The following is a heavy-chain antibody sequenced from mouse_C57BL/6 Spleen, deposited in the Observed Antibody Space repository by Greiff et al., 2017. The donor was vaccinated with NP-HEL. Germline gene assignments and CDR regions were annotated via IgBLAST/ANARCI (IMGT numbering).Heavy chain of an antibody. Sequence: EVKLMESGEGLVKPGGSLKLSCAASGFTFSSYAMSWVRQTPEKRLEWVAYISSGGDYIYYADTVKGRFTISRDNARNTLYLQMSSLKSEGTAMYYCTRDPPSVVAWYFDVWGTRTTVTVSS. CDR1: GFTFSSYA. D-gene: IGHD1-1*01. CDR3: TRDPPSVVAWYFDV. J-gene: IGHJ1*03. CDR2: ISSGGDYI. V-gene: IGHV5-9-1*02.